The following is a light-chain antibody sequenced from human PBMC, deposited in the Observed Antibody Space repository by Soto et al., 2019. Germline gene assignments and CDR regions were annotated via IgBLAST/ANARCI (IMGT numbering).Light chain of an antibody. CDR1: QDVSRY. CDR3: QQRSNWL. Sequence: EIVVTQSPATLSLSPGERATLSCRASQDVSRYLAWYQQKPGQSPRLLIYDASNRATGIPARFSGSGSGTDFTLTISSLEPEDFAVYYGQQRSNWLFGPGTKVDIK. V-gene: IGKV3-11*01. J-gene: IGKJ3*01. CDR2: DAS.